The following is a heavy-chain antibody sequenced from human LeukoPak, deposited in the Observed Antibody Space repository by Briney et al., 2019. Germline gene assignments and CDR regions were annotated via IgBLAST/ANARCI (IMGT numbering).Heavy chain of an antibody. CDR3: AKDEGFGELWYEVFDY. D-gene: IGHD3-10*01. V-gene: IGHV3-23*01. CDR2: ISGSGGST. CDR1: GFTFSSYA. Sequence: PGGSLRLSCAASGFTFSSYAMSWVRQAPGKGLEWVSAISGSGGSTYYADSVKGRFTISRDNSKNTLYLQMNSLRAEDTAVYYCAKDEGFGELWYEVFDYWGQGTLVTVSS. J-gene: IGHJ4*02.